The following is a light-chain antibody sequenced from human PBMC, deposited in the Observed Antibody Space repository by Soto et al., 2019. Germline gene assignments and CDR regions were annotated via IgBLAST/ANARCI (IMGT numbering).Light chain of an antibody. CDR3: QQRSGWPPGIT. CDR1: QSVNTY. CDR2: DAS. V-gene: IGKV3-11*01. J-gene: IGKJ4*02. Sequence: EIVLKQSPATLSLSPGERATLSCSASQSVNTYLAWYQQKPGQPPMLLIYDASNRATVIPPRFSVSGSGTDFTLTISSLEPEDFAVYYCQQRSGWPPGITFGGGTKVEIK.